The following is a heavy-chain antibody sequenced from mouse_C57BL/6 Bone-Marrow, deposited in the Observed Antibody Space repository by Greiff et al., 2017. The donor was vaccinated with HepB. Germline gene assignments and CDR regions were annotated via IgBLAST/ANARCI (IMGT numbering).Heavy chain of an antibody. V-gene: IGHV1-19*01. CDR3: ARGYYDYFYAMDY. J-gene: IGHJ4*01. D-gene: IGHD2-4*01. Sequence: VQLQQSGPVLVKPGASVKMSCKASGYTFTDYYMNWVNQSHGKSLEWIGVINPYNGGTSYNQKFKGKATLTVDKSSSTAYMELNSLTSEDSAVYYCARGYYDYFYAMDYWGQGTSVTVSS. CDR1: GYTFTDYY. CDR2: INPYNGGT.